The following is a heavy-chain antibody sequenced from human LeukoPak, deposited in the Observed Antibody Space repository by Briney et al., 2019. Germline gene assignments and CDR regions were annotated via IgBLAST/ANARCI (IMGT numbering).Heavy chain of an antibody. V-gene: IGHV1-69*05. Sequence: EASMKVSCKASGGTFNNYAISWVRQAPGQGLEWMGGIIPIFDTPNYAQKFQGRVTITTDEPTSTAYMELSSLRSEDTAVYYCARGLRFEGDWFDPWGQGTLVTVSS. J-gene: IGHJ5*02. CDR1: GGTFNNYA. D-gene: IGHD3-3*01. CDR2: IIPIFDTP. CDR3: ARGLRFEGDWFDP.